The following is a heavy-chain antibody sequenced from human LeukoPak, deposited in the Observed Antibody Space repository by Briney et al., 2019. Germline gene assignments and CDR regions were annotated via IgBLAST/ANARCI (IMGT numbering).Heavy chain of an antibody. J-gene: IGHJ1*01. D-gene: IGHD2-2*01. CDR3: ARRGCSSTSCYSAEYFQH. V-gene: IGHV4-39*01. CDR2: IYYSGST. CDR1: GGSISSSSYY. Sequence: PSETLSLTCTVSGGSISSSSYYWGWIRQPPGKGLEWIGSIYYSGSTYYNPSLKSRVTISVDTSKNQFSLKLSSVTAADTAVYYCARRGCSSTSCYSAEYFQHWGQGTLVTVSS.